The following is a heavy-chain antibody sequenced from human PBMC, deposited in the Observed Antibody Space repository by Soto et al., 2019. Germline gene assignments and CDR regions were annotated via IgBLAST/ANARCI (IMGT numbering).Heavy chain of an antibody. V-gene: IGHV4-61*01. CDR1: GGSVSSGSYY. CDR3: ARDASETYYYYYGLDV. CDR2: IYYSGST. Sequence: SETLSLTCTVSGGSVSSGSYYWSWIRQPPGKGLEWIGYIYYSGSTNYNPSLESRVTISVDTSKNQFSLKLSSVTAADTAVYYCARDASETYYYYYGLDVWGRGTTVTVSS. J-gene: IGHJ6*02.